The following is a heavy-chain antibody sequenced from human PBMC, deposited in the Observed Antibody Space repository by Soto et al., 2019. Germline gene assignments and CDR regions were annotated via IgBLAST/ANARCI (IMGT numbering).Heavy chain of an antibody. D-gene: IGHD3-22*01. CDR1: GFSLSNARMG. J-gene: IGHJ6*02. Sequence: QVTLKESGPVLVKPTETLTLTCTVSGFSLSNARMGVSWIRQPPGKALEWLAHIFSNDEKSYSTSLKSRLTIAKDTSKSQVVLTMTTMDPVDTATYYCARFPSSGDMIVSYYYYYGMDVWGQGTTVTVSS. CDR3: ARFPSSGDMIVSYYYYYGMDV. V-gene: IGHV2-26*01. CDR2: IFSNDEK.